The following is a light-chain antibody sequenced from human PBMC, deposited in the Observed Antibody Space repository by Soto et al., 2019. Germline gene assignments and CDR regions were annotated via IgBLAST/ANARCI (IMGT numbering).Light chain of an antibody. CDR2: DDN. J-gene: IGLJ3*02. V-gene: IGLV2-8*01. CDR1: STDVGNYNY. CDR3: SSYAGSNNWV. Sequence: QSALTQPPSASGSPGQSLTISCTGTSTDVGNYNYVSWYQQHPGKAPKLMISDDNRRPSGVPDRFSGSKSGNTASLTVSGLQAEDEADYYCSSYAGSNNWVFGGGTKLTVL.